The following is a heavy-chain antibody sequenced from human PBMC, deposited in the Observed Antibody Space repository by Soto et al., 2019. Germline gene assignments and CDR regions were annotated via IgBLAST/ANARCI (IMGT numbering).Heavy chain of an antibody. D-gene: IGHD2-21*02. J-gene: IGHJ6*02. CDR3: IQSRCGGDCLQSYASYYYYGTDV. V-gene: IGHV2-5*02. Sequence: SGPTLVNPTQTLTLTCTFSGFSLSTSGVGVGWIRQPPGKALEWLALIYWDDDKRYSPSLKNRLTINKDTSKNQVVLTMTNMDPVDTATYYCIQSRCGGDCLQSYASYYYYGTDVWGQGTTVTVSS. CDR2: IYWDDDK. CDR1: GFSLSTSGVG.